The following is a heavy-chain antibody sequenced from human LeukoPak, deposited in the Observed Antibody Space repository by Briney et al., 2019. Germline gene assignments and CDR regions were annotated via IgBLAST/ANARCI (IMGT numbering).Heavy chain of an antibody. CDR3: ARDMRRIVGATSLYYYYMDV. J-gene: IGHJ6*03. V-gene: IGHV4-4*07. Sequence: SESLSLTCSVSGGSISGYYWSWVRQPAGKGLEWIGCIHTSGNTNYNPSLKSRVTISEDTSKNQFSLKLNSVTAADTAVSYCARDMRRIVGATSLYYYYMDVWGKGTTVTVSS. CDR1: GGSISGYY. D-gene: IGHD1-26*01. CDR2: IHTSGNT.